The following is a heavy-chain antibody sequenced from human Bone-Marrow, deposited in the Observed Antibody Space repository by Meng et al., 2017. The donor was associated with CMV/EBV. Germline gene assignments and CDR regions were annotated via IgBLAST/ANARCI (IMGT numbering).Heavy chain of an antibody. D-gene: IGHD3-3*01. J-gene: IGHJ6*02. CDR3: ARRSYYDFWSGYLGGYGMDV. CDR1: GGSISSSSYY. CDR2: IYYSGST. Sequence: SETLSLTCTVSGGSISSSSYYWGWICQPPGKGLEWIGSIYYSGSTYYNPSLKSRVTISVDTSKNQFSLKLSSVTAADTAVYYCARRSYYDFWSGYLGGYGMDVWGQGTTVTVSS. V-gene: IGHV4-39*07.